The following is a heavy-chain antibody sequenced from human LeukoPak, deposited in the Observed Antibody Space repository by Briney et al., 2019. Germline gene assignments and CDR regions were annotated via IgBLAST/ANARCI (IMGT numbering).Heavy chain of an antibody. J-gene: IGHJ5*02. Sequence: ESGPTLVNPTQTLTLTCTFSGFSLSTSGVGVGWIRQPPGKALEWLALIYLDDDKRYSPSLQSRLTITTDTSQHQVVLTMTNMDTVDTATYYCAHRRFLWFGESRNWFDPWGQGTLVTVSS. D-gene: IGHD3-10*01. CDR1: GFSLSTSGVG. CDR2: IYLDDDK. CDR3: AHRRFLWFGESRNWFDP. V-gene: IGHV2-5*02.